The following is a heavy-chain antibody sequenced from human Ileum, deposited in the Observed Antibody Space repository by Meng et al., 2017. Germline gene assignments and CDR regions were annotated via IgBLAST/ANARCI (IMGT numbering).Heavy chain of an antibody. Sequence: QGELRESGPGLVKPSGTLSLTCAVSGGSISGGTWWSWVRQPPGKGLQWIGQFHPGSGAAYNPSLETRVTISVDTSKNQFSLELTSVTAADTAVYYCAKNGAYCLESWGQGTLVTVSS. D-gene: IGHD2-21*01. V-gene: IGHV4-4*02. CDR2: FHPGSGA. J-gene: IGHJ4*02. CDR3: AKNGAYCLES. CDR1: GGSISGGTW.